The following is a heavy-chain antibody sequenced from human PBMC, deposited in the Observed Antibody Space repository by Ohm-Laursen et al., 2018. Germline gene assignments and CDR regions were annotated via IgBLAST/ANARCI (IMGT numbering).Heavy chain of an antibody. Sequence: LSLTCAASGFTVSSNYMSWVRQAPGKGLEWVSVIYSGGSTYYADFVKGRFTNSRDKSKNTLYLQMNSLRAEDTTVYYCVRSVTGTKFGYWGQGTLVTVSS. CDR3: VRSVTGTKFGY. CDR2: IYSGGST. D-gene: IGHD1-7*01. V-gene: IGHV3-53*01. J-gene: IGHJ4*02. CDR1: GFTVSSNY.